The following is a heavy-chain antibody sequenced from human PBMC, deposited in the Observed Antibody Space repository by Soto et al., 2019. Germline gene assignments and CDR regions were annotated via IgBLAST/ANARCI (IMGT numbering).Heavy chain of an antibody. Sequence: GGSLRLSCAASGFTFSSYGMHWVRQAPDKGLEWVAVIWYDGSNKYYADSVKGRFTISRDNSKNTLYLQMNSLRAEDTAVYYCARDPYDDSSGYPSMDVWGQGTTVTVSS. CDR1: GFTFSSYG. J-gene: IGHJ6*02. V-gene: IGHV3-33*01. CDR2: IWYDGSNK. CDR3: ARDPYDDSSGYPSMDV. D-gene: IGHD3-22*01.